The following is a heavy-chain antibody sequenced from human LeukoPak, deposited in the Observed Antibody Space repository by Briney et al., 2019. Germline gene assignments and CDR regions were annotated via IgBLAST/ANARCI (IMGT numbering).Heavy chain of an antibody. D-gene: IGHD6-19*01. V-gene: IGHV3-30*18. CDR3: AKDRADSSVFDY. CDR1: GFTFSSYG. CDR2: ISYDGGNK. J-gene: IGHJ4*02. Sequence: GGSLRLSCAASGFTFSSYGMHWVRQAPGKGLEWVAVISYDGGNKYYADSVKGRFTISRDNSKNTLYLQMNSLRAEDTAVYYCAKDRADSSVFDYWGQGTLVTVSS.